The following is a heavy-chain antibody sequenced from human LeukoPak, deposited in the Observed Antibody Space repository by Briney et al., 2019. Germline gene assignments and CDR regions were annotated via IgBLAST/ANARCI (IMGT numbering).Heavy chain of an antibody. Sequence: GGSLRLSCAASGFTFSSYWMHWVRQAPGKGLVWVPRINSDGSSTSYADSVRGRFTISRDNAKNTLYLQMNSLRAEDTAVYYCASGPSLAMAPWYYYGMDVWGQGTTVTVSS. CDR2: INSDGSST. CDR1: GFTFSSYW. J-gene: IGHJ6*02. V-gene: IGHV3-74*01. D-gene: IGHD5-18*01. CDR3: ASGPSLAMAPWYYYGMDV.